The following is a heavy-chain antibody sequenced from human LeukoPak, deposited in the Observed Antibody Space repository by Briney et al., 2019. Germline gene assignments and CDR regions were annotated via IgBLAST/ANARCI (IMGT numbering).Heavy chain of an antibody. Sequence: GGSLRLSCAASGFTFSSYTMHWVRQAPGKGLEWVSSISGSGYYMYYTDSVKGRFTISRDNAKNSLYLQMNSLRAEDTAVYYCARRGGTGSYYYFDYWGQGTLVTVSS. J-gene: IGHJ4*02. D-gene: IGHD1-26*01. V-gene: IGHV3-21*01. CDR3: ARRGGTGSYYYFDY. CDR2: ISGSGYYM. CDR1: GFTFSSYT.